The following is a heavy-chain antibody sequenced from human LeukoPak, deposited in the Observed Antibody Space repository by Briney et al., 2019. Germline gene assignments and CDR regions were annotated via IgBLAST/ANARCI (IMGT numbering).Heavy chain of an antibody. V-gene: IGHV4-39*01. CDR3: ARRGDP. CDR2: IYYTGKT. CDR1: GGSISSGSYY. J-gene: IGHJ5*02. Sequence: SETLPLTCTVSGGSISSGSYYWGWIRQPPGKGLEWIASIYYTGKTDYNPSLKSRATISVDKSKNQLFLKLTSVTVADTAIYYCARRGDPWGQGTLVTVSS. D-gene: IGHD3-16*01.